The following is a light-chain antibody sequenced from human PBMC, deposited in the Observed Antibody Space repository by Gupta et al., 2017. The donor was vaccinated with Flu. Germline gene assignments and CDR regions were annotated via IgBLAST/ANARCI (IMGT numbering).Light chain of an antibody. V-gene: IGLV2-11*01. CDR2: DVM. Sequence: IVSCTGTSSDIGCYNYVSCHQQHPGNPPHLIIYDVMQRPSGAPDRFSGSKSGTTASPTTSGLQAEDDAYYYGCSFAGGGFYVFGTGTKVTVL. J-gene: IGLJ1*01. CDR1: SSDIGCYNY. CDR3: CSFAGGGFYV.